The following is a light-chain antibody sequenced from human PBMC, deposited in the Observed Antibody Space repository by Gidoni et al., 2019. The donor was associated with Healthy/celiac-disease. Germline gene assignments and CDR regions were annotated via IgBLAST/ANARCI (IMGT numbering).Light chain of an antibody. CDR1: SSNIVNNY. V-gene: IGLV1-51*01. CDR3: GTWDSSLSVV. J-gene: IGLJ2*01. CDR2: DNN. Sequence: QSVLTQPPSVSAAPGQKVTISCSGSSSNIVNNYVSWYQQLPGTAPKLLIYDNNKRPSGIPDRFSGSKSGTSATLGITGLQTGDEADYYCGTWDSSLSVVFGGGTKLTVL.